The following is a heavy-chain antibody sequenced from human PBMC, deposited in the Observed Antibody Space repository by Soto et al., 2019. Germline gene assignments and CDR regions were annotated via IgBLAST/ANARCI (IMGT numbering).Heavy chain of an antibody. Sequence: GGSLRLSCAASGFTFSSYWMHWVRQAPGKGLVWVSRINSDGSSTSYADSVKGRFTISRDNAKNTLYLQMNSLRAEDTAVYYCARVPQYSSSWQEFDYWGHGTLVTVSS. J-gene: IGHJ4*01. CDR3: ARVPQYSSSWQEFDY. CDR2: INSDGSST. V-gene: IGHV3-74*01. D-gene: IGHD6-13*01. CDR1: GFTFSSYW.